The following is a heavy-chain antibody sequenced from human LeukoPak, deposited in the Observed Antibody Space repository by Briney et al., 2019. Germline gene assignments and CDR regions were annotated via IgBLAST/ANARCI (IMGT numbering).Heavy chain of an antibody. CDR3: AIRPTRMDGSDY. D-gene: IGHD2-15*01. J-gene: IGHJ4*02. CDR1: GYNFNTYW. Sequence: GESLKISCKGSGYNFNTYWVAWVRQLPGKGLEWMGIIRPMNSDMRYSPSFQGQVTISADRSINTAYLQWSSLTASDNAMYYCAIRPTRMDGSDYWGQGTLVTVSS. CDR2: IRPMNSDM. V-gene: IGHV5-51*01.